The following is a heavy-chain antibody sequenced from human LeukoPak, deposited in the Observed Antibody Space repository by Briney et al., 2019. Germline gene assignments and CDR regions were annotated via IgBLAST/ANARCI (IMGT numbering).Heavy chain of an antibody. D-gene: IGHD1-26*01. J-gene: IGHJ4*02. CDR1: GFTFSSYG. Sequence: GGSLRLSCAASGFTFSSYGMHWVRQAPGKGLEWVAVIWYDGSNKYYADSVKGRFTISRDNSKNTLYLQMNSLRAEDTAVYYCARVRVGATFDYWGQGTLVTVSS. CDR2: IWYDGSNK. CDR3: ARVRVGATFDY. V-gene: IGHV3-30*19.